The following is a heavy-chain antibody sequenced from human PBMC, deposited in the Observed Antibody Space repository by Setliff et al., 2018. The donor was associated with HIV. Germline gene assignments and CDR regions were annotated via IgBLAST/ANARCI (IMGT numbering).Heavy chain of an antibody. Sequence: LRLSCTASGFTFSRYSMNWVRQAPGRGLEWVAYITADSKIISYAESVKGRFTISRDNAKNSVYLQVNSLRVEDTAMYYCLRGGSFGDIPNCWGQGTLVTVSS. CDR2: ITADSKII. V-gene: IGHV3-48*01. CDR1: GFTFSRYS. D-gene: IGHD4-17*01. J-gene: IGHJ4*02. CDR3: LRGGSFGDIPNC.